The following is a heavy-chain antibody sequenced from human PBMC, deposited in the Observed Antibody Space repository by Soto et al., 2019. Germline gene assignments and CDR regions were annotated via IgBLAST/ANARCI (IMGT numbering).Heavy chain of an antibody. CDR2: IKSKNDGGTT. J-gene: IGHJ6*03. CDR3: TTGGDIVVVPAAMDYYYYYMDV. CDR1: GFTFSNAW. Sequence: GGSLRLSCAAPGFTFSNAWMSWVRQAPGKGLEWVGRIKSKNDGGTTDYAAPVKGRFTISRDDSKNTLYLQMNSLKTEDTAVYYCTTGGDIVVVPAAMDYYYYYMDVWGKGTTVTVSS. V-gene: IGHV3-15*01. D-gene: IGHD2-2*01.